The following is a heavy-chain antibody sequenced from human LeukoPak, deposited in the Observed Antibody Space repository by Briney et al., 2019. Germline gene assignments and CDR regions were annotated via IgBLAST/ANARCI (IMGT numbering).Heavy chain of an antibody. D-gene: IGHD3-3*01. V-gene: IGHV4-31*03. J-gene: IGHJ5*02. CDR1: GGSISSGGYY. Sequence: SQTLSLTCTVSGGSISSGGYYWSWIRQHPGKGLEWIGYIYYSGSTYYNPSLKSRVTISIDTSKNQFSLKLSSVTAADTAVYYCARTYDFWSGFRFDPWGRGTLVTVSS. CDR2: IYYSGST. CDR3: ARTYDFWSGFRFDP.